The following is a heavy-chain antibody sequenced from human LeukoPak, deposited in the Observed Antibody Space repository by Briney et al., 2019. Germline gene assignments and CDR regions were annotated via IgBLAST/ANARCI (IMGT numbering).Heavy chain of an antibody. CDR1: GYSFTSYW. V-gene: IGHV5-51*01. CDR2: IYPGDSDT. D-gene: IGHD5-12*01. Sequence: GESLKISCKGSGYSFTSYWIGWVRQMPGKGLEWMGIIYPGDSDTRYSPSFQGQVTISADKSISTAYLQWSSLKASDTAMYYCARYEPSGYDGYYYGVDVWGQGTTVTVSS. J-gene: IGHJ6*02. CDR3: ARYEPSGYDGYYYGVDV.